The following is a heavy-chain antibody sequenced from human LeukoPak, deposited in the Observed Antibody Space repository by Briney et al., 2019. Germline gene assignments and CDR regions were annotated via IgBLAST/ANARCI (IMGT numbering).Heavy chain of an antibody. CDR3: AKGPVVVVAATPEFDP. Sequence: GGSLRLSCAASGFTFSSYAMSWVRQVPGKGLEWVSAISGSGGSTYYADSVKGRFTISRDNSKNTLYLQMNSLRAEDTAVYYCAKGPVVVVAATPEFDPWGQGTLVTVSS. V-gene: IGHV3-23*01. J-gene: IGHJ5*02. CDR1: GFTFSSYA. CDR2: ISGSGGST. D-gene: IGHD2-15*01.